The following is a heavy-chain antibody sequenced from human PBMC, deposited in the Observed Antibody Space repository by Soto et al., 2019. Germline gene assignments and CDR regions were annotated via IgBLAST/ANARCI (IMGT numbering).Heavy chain of an antibody. Sequence: QVQLVQSGAEVKKPGSSVKVSCQASGGTFSSYAISWVRQAPGQGLEGMGGILPIFATANYAQKFQGRVTITADESKSTAYMERSSLRSEDTAVYYCARDEYSSSSWYYGMDVWGQGTTVTVSS. J-gene: IGHJ6*02. V-gene: IGHV1-69*01. CDR2: ILPIFATA. CDR3: ARDEYSSSSWYYGMDV. CDR1: GGTFSSYA. D-gene: IGHD6-6*01.